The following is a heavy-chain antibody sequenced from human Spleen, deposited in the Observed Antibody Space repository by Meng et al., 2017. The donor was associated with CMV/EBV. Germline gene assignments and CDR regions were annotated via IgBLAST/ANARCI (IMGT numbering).Heavy chain of an antibody. CDR1: GFAFSTYE. V-gene: IGHV3-48*03. CDR3: ARATRYCSSTSCYNSYYYYYGMDV. J-gene: IGHJ6*02. CDR2: ISSTGNTI. Sequence: GESLKISCAASGFAFSTYEMTWVRQAPGKGLESVSYISSTGNTIYYADSVKGRFTISKDSAKNSLYLQMNSLRAEDTAVYYCARATRYCSSTSCYNSYYYYYGMDVWGQGTTVTVSS. D-gene: IGHD2-2*02.